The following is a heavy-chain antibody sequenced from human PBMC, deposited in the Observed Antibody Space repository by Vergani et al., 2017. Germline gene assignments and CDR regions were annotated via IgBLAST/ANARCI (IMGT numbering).Heavy chain of an antibody. CDR3: AREGGSYYRTYYYYYMDV. V-gene: IGHV3-66*01. J-gene: IGHJ6*03. Sequence: EVQLVESGGGFVQPGGSLRLPCPASGFTVSINYMSWVRQAPGKGLAWVSVNYSGGSTYYADPVKGRFTISRDNSKNTLYLQMNSRGAEDTAEYYCAREGGSYYRTYYYYYMDVWGKGTTVTVSS. CDR1: GFTVSINY. CDR2: NYSGGST. D-gene: IGHD1-26*01.